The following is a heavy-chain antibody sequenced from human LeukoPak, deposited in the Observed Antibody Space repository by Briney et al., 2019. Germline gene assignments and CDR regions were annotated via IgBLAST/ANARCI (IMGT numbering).Heavy chain of an antibody. D-gene: IGHD5-12*01. CDR2: ISYDGSNK. Sequence: GGPLRLSCAASGFTFSSYGMHWVRQAPGKGLEWVAVISYDGSNKYYADSVKGRFTISRDNSKNTLYLQMNSLRAEDTAVYYCAKAEGGYDTPDAFDIWGQGTMVTVSS. J-gene: IGHJ3*02. V-gene: IGHV3-30*18. CDR3: AKAEGGYDTPDAFDI. CDR1: GFTFSSYG.